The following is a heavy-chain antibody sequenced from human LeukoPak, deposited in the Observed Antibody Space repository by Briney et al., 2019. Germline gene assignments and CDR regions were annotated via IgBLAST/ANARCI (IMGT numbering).Heavy chain of an antibody. J-gene: IGHJ4*02. CDR2: IYYSGRT. V-gene: IGHV4-39*07. D-gene: IGHD3-22*01. CDR3: ARQNYYDSSWEFGY. Sequence: SETLSLTCTVSGGSISSSSYYWGWIRQPPGKGLEWIGSIYYSGRTYYNPSLKSRVTILVDTSKNQFSLNLTSVTAADTAVYYCARQNYYDSSWEFGYWGQGTLVSVSS. CDR1: GGSISSSSYY.